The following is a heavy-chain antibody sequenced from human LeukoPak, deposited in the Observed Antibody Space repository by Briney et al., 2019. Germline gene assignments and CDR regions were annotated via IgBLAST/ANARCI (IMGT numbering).Heavy chain of an antibody. J-gene: IGHJ4*02. CDR3: ASRAPRDNYNRYLPIDY. Sequence: SETLSLTCAVAGASISNSNWWTWVRQPPGKGLEWIGEFYHSGSTNYKPSLKSRATISVDKSKNQFSLKLSSVTAADTAVYYCASRAPRDNYNRYLPIDYWGQGTLVTVSS. V-gene: IGHV4-4*02. CDR1: GASISNSNW. D-gene: IGHD3-22*01. CDR2: FYHSGST.